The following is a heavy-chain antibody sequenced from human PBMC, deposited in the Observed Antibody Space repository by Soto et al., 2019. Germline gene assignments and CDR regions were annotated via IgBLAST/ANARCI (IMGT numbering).Heavy chain of an antibody. CDR1: GFTFSSYG. CDR2: IWYDGSNK. Sequence: QVQLVESGGGVVQPGRSLRLSCAASGFTFSSYGMHWVRQAPGKGLEWVAVIWYDGSNKYYADSVKGRFTISRDNSKNTLYLKMNSLRAEDTAVYYCARDQGYFQHWGEGTLVTVSS. J-gene: IGHJ1*01. CDR3: ARDQGYFQH. V-gene: IGHV3-33*01.